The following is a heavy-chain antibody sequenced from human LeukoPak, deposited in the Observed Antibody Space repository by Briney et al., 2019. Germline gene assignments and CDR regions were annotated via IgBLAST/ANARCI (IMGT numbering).Heavy chain of an antibody. V-gene: IGHV3-21*01. Sequence: GGSLRLSCAASGFTFSTYSMNWVRQAPGKGLEWVLSISSSTTYIYYADSVKGRFTISRDKAKNSLYLQMNRLRVEDTAVYYCARDLIYYSGSYAGMFDPWGQGTLVTVSS. CDR1: GFTFSTYS. CDR3: ARDLIYYSGSYAGMFDP. CDR2: ISSSTTYI. D-gene: IGHD1-26*01. J-gene: IGHJ5*02.